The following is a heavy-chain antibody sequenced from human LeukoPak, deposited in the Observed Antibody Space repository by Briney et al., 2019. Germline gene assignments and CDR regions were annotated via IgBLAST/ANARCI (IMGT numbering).Heavy chain of an antibody. D-gene: IGHD3-10*01. Sequence: GASVKVSCKASGYTFTSYGISWVRQAPGQGLEWRGWISAYNGNTNYAQKLQGRVTMTTDTSTSTAYMELSSLRSDDTAVYYCAIAPVMSYRGAGLYWYFDLWGRGNLVTVSS. J-gene: IGHJ2*01. V-gene: IGHV1-18*01. CDR2: ISAYNGNT. CDR1: GYTFTSYG. CDR3: AIAPVMSYRGAGLYWYFDL.